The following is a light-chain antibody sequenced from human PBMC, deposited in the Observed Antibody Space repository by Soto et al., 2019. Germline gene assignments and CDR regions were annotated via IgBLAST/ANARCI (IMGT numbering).Light chain of an antibody. CDR1: RSFLHRDGNTY. Sequence: VVMTQSPLSLPVTLGQPASISCRSSRSFLHRDGNTYLFWFQQRPGQSPRRLIYKVSNRGSGVPDRFSGSGSGTDFTLKINRVGAEDVGVYYCMQSTHWPHTFGHGTRLEIK. J-gene: IGKJ5*01. CDR2: KVS. CDR3: MQSTHWPHT. V-gene: IGKV2-30*02.